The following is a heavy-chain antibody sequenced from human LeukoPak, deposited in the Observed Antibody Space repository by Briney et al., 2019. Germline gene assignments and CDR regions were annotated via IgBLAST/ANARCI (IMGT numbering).Heavy chain of an antibody. J-gene: IGHJ6*02. V-gene: IGHV1-3*01. D-gene: IGHD2-8*02. CDR3: ARDGSDYETTGDYGMDV. CDR1: GYTFTSYA. CDR2: INAGNGNT. Sequence: ASVKVSCKASGYTFTSYAMHWVRQAPGQRLEWMGWINAGNGNTKYSQKFQGRVTITRDTSASTAYMELSSLRSEDTAVYYCARDGSDYETTGDYGMDVWGRGTTVTVSS.